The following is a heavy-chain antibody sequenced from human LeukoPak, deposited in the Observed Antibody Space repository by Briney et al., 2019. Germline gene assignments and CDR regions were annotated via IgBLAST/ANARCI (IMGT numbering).Heavy chain of an antibody. J-gene: IGHJ6*02. CDR1: GGSISTYY. CDR3: ARGEYYYYGMDV. V-gene: IGHV4-59*01. CDR2: IYYSGST. D-gene: IGHD1-26*01. Sequence: PSETLSLTCTVSGGSISTYYWSWIRQPPGKGLEWIGYIYYSGSTNYNPSLKSRVTISVDTSKNQFSLTLSSVTAADTAVYYCARGEYYYYGMDVWGQGTTVTVSS.